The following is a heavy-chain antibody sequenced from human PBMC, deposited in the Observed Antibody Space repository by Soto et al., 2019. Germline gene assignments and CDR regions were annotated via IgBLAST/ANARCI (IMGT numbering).Heavy chain of an antibody. D-gene: IGHD3-10*01. CDR3: ARGREHYYGAGSYYKMREQTNYYYYMDV. CDR1: GWSFRGYY. Sequence: LEILSLTFAVYGWSFRGYYWSWIRPPPGKGLEWIGGIKHSGSTNYNPSLKSRVNISVDTSKNQFSLKLSSVTAAETAVYYCARGREHYYGAGSYYKMREQTNYYYYMDVWGKGTTVTVS. CDR2: IKHSGST. V-gene: IGHV4-34*01. J-gene: IGHJ6*03.